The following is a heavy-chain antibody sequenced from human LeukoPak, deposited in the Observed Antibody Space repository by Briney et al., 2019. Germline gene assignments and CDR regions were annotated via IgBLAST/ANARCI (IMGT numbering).Heavy chain of an antibody. CDR1: GFTVSSNY. Sequence: PGGSLRLSCAASGFTVSSNYMSWVRQAPGKGLEWVSAIYSGGSTYYADSVKGRFTISRDNSKNTLYLQMNSLRAEDTAVYYCAGVDTYSYGYDYWGQGTLVTVSS. D-gene: IGHD5-18*01. CDR2: IYSGGST. CDR3: AGVDTYSYGYDY. V-gene: IGHV3-53*01. J-gene: IGHJ4*02.